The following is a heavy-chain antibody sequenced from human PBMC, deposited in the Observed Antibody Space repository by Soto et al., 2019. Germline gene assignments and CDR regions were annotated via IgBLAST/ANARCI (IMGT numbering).Heavy chain of an antibody. CDR3: ARDGDGYRAFAF. CDR1: GGSISSGGYS. V-gene: IGHV4-31*03. J-gene: IGHJ4*02. CDR2: IFYSGRT. Sequence: QVQLQESGPGLVKPSQTLSLTCSLSGGSISSGGYSWSWIRQHPGKGLEWIGYIFYSGRTFYNPSLKSRVTMSIDASKNQFSLILNSVTAADTAVYYCARDGDGYRAFAFWGQGTLVTVSS. D-gene: IGHD5-12*01.